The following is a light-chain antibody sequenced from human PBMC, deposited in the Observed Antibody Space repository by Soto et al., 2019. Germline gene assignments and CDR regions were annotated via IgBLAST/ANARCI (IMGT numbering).Light chain of an antibody. CDR1: SSDVGGYNY. J-gene: IGLJ3*02. CDR3: RSYTPSGTPV. V-gene: IGLV2-14*01. CDR2: EVS. Sequence: QSALTQPASVSGSPGQSITISCTGTSSDVGGYNYLSWYQQNPGKAPKVMIYEVSNRPSGVSNRFSGSKSGNTASLTISGLQAEDEVDYYCRSYTPSGTPVFGGGTKVTVL.